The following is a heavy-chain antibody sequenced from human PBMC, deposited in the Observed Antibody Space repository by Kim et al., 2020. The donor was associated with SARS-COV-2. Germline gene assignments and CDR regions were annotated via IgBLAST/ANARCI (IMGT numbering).Heavy chain of an antibody. CDR1: GYTFISND. Sequence: ASVKVSCKASGYTFISNDICWVRQAPGQGLEWLGWVSAYNDNTKYAQKVQDRVTMTTDTSTTTAYMVLRSLTSDDTAIYYCARLMSNYYDSSAGFDYWGQGTLVTVSS. J-gene: IGHJ4*02. D-gene: IGHD3-22*01. CDR2: VSAYNDNT. V-gene: IGHV1-18*04. CDR3: ARLMSNYYDSSAGFDY.